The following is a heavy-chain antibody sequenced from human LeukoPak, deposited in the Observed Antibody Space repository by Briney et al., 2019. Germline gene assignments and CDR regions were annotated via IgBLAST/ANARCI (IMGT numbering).Heavy chain of an antibody. CDR2: IRYDGSNK. Sequence: GGSLRLSCAASGFTFSSYGMHWVRQAPGKGLEWVAFIRYDGSNKYYADSVKGRFTISRDNSKNTPYLQMNSLRAEDTAVYYCATLMTTVVTLFDYWGQGTLVTVSS. CDR1: GFTFSSYG. CDR3: ATLMTTVVTLFDY. V-gene: IGHV3-30*02. J-gene: IGHJ4*02. D-gene: IGHD4-23*01.